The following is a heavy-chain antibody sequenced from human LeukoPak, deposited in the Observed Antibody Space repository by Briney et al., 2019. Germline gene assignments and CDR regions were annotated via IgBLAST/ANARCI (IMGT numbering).Heavy chain of an antibody. V-gene: IGHV3-21*01. CDR3: ARVRWGGLYYFDY. D-gene: IGHD3-16*01. CDR2: ISSSSSYI. Sequence: GGSLRLSCAASGFTFSSYTMKWVRQAPGKGLEWVSSISSSSSYIYYADSVKGRFTISRDNAKNSLFLQMNSLRAEDTAVYYCARVRWGGLYYFDYWGQGTLVTVSS. CDR1: GFTFSSYT. J-gene: IGHJ4*02.